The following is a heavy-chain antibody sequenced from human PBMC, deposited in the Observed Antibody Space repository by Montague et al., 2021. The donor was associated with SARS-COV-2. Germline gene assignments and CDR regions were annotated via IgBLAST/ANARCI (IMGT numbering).Heavy chain of an antibody. V-gene: IGHV4-34*01. Sequence: SETLSLTCAVYGGSFSGYYWSWIRQPPGKGLEWIGEINHSGSTNYNPSLKSRVTISVDTSKNQFSLKLSSVTAADTAVYYCARVRCYGSETSLGMDVWGQGTTVTVSS. D-gene: IGHD3-10*01. CDR1: GGSFSGYY. CDR3: ARVRCYGSETSLGMDV. CDR2: INHSGST. J-gene: IGHJ6*02.